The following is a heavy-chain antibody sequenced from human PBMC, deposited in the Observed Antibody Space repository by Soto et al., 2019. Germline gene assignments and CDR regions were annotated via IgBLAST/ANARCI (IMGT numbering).Heavy chain of an antibody. CDR2: INYSGST. CDR3: ARDRLRRGGYYDSSGYGRKDAFDI. J-gene: IGHJ3*02. D-gene: IGHD3-22*01. Sequence: QVQLQESGPGLVKPSQTLSLTCTVSGGSISSGDYYWSWIRQPPGKGLEWIGYINYSGSTYYNPSLKSRVPISVDTSKSAFSLKLSSVTAADTAVYYCARDRLRRGGYYDSSGYGRKDAFDIWGQGTMVTVSS. V-gene: IGHV4-30-4*01. CDR1: GGSISSGDYY.